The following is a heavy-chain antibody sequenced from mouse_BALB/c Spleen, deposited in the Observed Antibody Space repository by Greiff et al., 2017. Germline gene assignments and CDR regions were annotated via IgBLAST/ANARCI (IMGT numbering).Heavy chain of an antibody. D-gene: IGHD2-2*01. V-gene: IGHV1-7*01. J-gene: IGHJ2*01. CDR1: GYTFTSYW. CDR3: ARGGLRPHYFDY. CDR2: INPSTGYT. Sequence: VQLQQSGAELAKPGASVKMSCKASGYTFTSYWMHWVKQRPGQGLEWIGYINPSTGYTEYNQKFKDKATLTADKSSSTAYMQLSSLTSEDSAVYYCARGGLRPHYFDYWGQGTTLTVSS.